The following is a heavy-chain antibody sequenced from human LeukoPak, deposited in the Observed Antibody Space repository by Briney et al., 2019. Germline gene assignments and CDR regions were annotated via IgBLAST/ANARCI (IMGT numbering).Heavy chain of an antibody. CDR3: ARNAKYYDFWGGYSSMDV. V-gene: IGHV3-30-3*01. CDR2: ISYDGSNK. J-gene: IGHJ6*02. CDR1: GFTFSNYA. Sequence: QPGGSLRLSCAASGFTFSNYAMSWVRQAPGKGLEWVAVISYDGSNKYYADSVKGRFTISRDNSKNTLYLQMNSLRAEDTAVYYCARNAKYYDFWGGYSSMDVWGQGTTVTVSS. D-gene: IGHD3-3*01.